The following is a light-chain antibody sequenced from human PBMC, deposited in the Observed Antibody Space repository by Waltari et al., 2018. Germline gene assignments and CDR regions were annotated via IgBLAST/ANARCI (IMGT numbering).Light chain of an antibody. Sequence: QSVLTQPPSVSGAPGQTVTISCAGSGSNLGAGYDVHWYQQVPRTAPKLLINHNTNRPSGVPERFSGSKSGTSASLAITGLQAEDEADYYCQSYDDSLSGGVFGGGTKLTVL. CDR2: HNT. CDR1: GSNLGAGYD. V-gene: IGLV1-40*01. CDR3: QSYDDSLSGGV. J-gene: IGLJ3*02.